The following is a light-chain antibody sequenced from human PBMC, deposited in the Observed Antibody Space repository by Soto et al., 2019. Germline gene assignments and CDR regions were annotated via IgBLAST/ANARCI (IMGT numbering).Light chain of an antibody. V-gene: IGLV2-14*01. CDR3: SSYRSGGTFV. CDR2: VVS. CDR1: SSDVGGYNY. J-gene: IGLJ1*01. Sequence: QSALTQPASVSGSPGQSIAISCTGTSSDVGGYNYVSWHQQHPGKAPKVLISVVSNRPSGVSNRFSGSKSGNTASLTISGLQAEDEADYYCSSYRSGGTFVFRSGTKVTVL.